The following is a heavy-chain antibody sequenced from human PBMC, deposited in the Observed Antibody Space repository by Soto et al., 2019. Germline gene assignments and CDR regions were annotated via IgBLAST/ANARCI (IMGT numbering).Heavy chain of an antibody. J-gene: IGHJ4*02. CDR2: IIPIFGTP. V-gene: IGHV1-69*06. Sequence: SVKVSCKASGGTFNNYVINWVRQAPGQGLEWMAGIIPIFGTPNYAQKFQGRVTITADKSTSTAYMELNNLRSEDTAVYYCAGRCDGTNCLAHFDYWGQGTLVTVSS. CDR1: GGTFNNYV. CDR3: AGRCDGTNCLAHFDY. D-gene: IGHD2-2*01.